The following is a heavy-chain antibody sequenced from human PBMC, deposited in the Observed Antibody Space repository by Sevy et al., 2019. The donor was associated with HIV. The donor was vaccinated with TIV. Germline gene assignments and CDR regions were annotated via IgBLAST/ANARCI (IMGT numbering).Heavy chain of an antibody. D-gene: IGHD2-15*01. V-gene: IGHV3-30-3*01. CDR1: GFTFRSYA. J-gene: IGHJ4*02. CDR2: ISYDGNYE. Sequence: GGSLRLSCAAFGFTFRSYAIHWVRQAPGKGLEWVAVISYDGNYENYADSVKGRFTISRDNSKNTLYLQMNSLRAEDTAVYYCARDAGLTKSGANIWAFDYWGQGALVTVSS. CDR3: ARDAGLTKSGANIWAFDY.